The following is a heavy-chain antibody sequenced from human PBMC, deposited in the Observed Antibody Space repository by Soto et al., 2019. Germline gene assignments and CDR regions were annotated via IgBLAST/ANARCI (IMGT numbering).Heavy chain of an antibody. Sequence: QVQLVESGGGVVQPGRSLRLSCAASGFTFSSYGMHWVRQAPGKGLEWVAVIWYDGSNKYYADSVKGRFTISRDNSKNRLYMQRNNLKAEQPAVFYCGREGVTTAPWGDFCSGYYATNRSYWYFDLWGRGTLVTVSS. CDR2: IWYDGSNK. D-gene: IGHD3-3*01. CDR1: GFTFSSYG. CDR3: GREGVTTAPWGDFCSGYYATNRSYWYFDL. J-gene: IGHJ2*01. V-gene: IGHV3-33*01.